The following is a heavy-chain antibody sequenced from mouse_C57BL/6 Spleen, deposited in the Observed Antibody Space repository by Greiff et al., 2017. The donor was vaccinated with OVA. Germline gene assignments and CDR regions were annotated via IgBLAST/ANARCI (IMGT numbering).Heavy chain of an antibody. V-gene: IGHV7-3*01. CDR1: GFTFTDYY. CDR2: IRNKANGYTT. CDR3: ARDYYGSSSWFAY. Sequence: EVQVVESGGGLVQPGGSLSLSCAASGFTFTDYYMSWVRQPPGKALEWLGFIRNKANGYTTEYSASVKGRFTISRDNSQSILYLQMNALRAEDSATYYCARDYYGSSSWFAYWGQGTLVTVSA. D-gene: IGHD1-1*01. J-gene: IGHJ3*01.